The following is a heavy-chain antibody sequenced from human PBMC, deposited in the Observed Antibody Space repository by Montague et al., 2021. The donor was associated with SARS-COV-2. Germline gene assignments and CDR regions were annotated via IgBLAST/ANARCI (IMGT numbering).Heavy chain of an antibody. CDR3: ARDWAVLTRDGYNYGWFDP. D-gene: IGHD5-24*01. CDR2: TYYTGGT. Sequence: SETLSLTCAVYGGSFSGYYWNWIRQSPGKGLEWVGYTYYTGGTNYNPSLESRVTISLDTSKNQFSLRLSSAAPADTAVYYCARDWAVLTRDGYNYGWFDPWGPGTLVTVSS. V-gene: IGHV4-59*01. J-gene: IGHJ5*02. CDR1: GGSFSGYY.